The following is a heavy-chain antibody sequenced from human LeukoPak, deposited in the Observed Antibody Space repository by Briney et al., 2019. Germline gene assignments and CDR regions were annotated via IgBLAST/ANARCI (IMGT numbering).Heavy chain of an antibody. Sequence: GGSLRLSCAASGFTFSTYAMSWVRQAPGKGLEWVSSISGSGGNTYYADSVKGRFTISRDNSKNTLYLQMNSLRAEDTAGYYCAKGRNDYGDAALNYWGQGTLDTVSS. CDR2: ISGSGGNT. CDR1: GFTFSTYA. J-gene: IGHJ4*02. CDR3: AKGRNDYGDAALNY. V-gene: IGHV3-23*01. D-gene: IGHD4-17*01.